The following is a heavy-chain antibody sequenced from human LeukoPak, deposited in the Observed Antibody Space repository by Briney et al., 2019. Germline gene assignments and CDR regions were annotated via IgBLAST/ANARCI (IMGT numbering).Heavy chain of an antibody. V-gene: IGHV3-23*01. Sequence: GGSLRLSCAASGFTFSSYAISWVRPAPGKGLEWVSAISGSGGSTYYADSVKGRFTISRDNSKNTLYLQMNSLRAEDTAVYYCARVAVSGPTGWFDSWGQGTLVIVSS. CDR2: ISGSGGST. D-gene: IGHD2-8*02. CDR1: GFTFSSYA. J-gene: IGHJ5*01. CDR3: ARVAVSGPTGWFDS.